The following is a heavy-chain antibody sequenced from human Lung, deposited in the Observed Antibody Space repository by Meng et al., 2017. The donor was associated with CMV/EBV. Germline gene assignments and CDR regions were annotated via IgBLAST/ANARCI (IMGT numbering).Heavy chain of an antibody. J-gene: IGHJ6*02. Sequence: LTXAASGFPXRNNYMSWVRQAPGKGLEWVSVIYSDGYTYYADSVKGRFTISRDNSKDTLYLQMNSLRAEDTAVYYCAREGYCSSTTCSSYYYYGMDFXGQGXTVTVSS. D-gene: IGHD2-2*01. V-gene: IGHV3-53*01. CDR2: IYSDGYT. CDR1: GFPXRNNY. CDR3: AREGYCSSTTCSSYYYYGMDF.